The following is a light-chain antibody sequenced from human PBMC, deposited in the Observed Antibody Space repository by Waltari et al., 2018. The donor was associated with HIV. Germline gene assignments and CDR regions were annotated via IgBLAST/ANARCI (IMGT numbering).Light chain of an antibody. J-gene: IGLJ2*01. CDR3: GTWDSSLSTSF. CDR2: RNN. V-gene: IGLV1-51*01. CDR1: SSNIGINY. Sequence: QSVLPQPRSVSATPGQKVTISCSGSSSNIGINYVSSYQQVPGTAPKLLIYRNNKRPSGIPDRFSGSKSGTSATLGVTGLQTGDEADYYCGTWDSSLSTSFFGGGTKLTVL.